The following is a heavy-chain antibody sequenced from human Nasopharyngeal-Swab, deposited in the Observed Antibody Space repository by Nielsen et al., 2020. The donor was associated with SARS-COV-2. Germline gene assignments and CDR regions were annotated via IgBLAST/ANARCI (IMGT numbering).Heavy chain of an antibody. V-gene: IGHV4-39*01. CDR1: GGSVSDTDYF. CDR2: IDYRRRT. D-gene: IGHD1-26*01. J-gene: IGHJ4*02. Sequence: SETLSLTCTVSGGSVSDTDYFWGWIRQPPVTGLEWIGNIDYRRRTFYNPSLKSRVSISVDMSKNQFSLNLHSVTAADTGVYYCASYYVGVDGQKGFDDWGQGTLVTVSS. CDR3: ASYYVGVDGQKGFDD.